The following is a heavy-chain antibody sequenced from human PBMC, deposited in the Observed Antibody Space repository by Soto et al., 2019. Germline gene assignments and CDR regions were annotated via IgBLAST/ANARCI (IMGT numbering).Heavy chain of an antibody. CDR3: AREGSHSAYNFAIGIQLWSFDR. D-gene: IGHD1-1*01. CDR1: VGSFSGYY. V-gene: IGHV4-34*01. J-gene: IGHJ5*02. Sequence: SEALSVTCAFYVGSFSGYYWSWIRRPPGKGLELIGEINHSGSTNYNPSLKSRVTISVDTSKNQISLNLTSVTAADMAVYYCAREGSHSAYNFAIGIQLWSFDRWGQGLTVTVSS. CDR2: INHSGST.